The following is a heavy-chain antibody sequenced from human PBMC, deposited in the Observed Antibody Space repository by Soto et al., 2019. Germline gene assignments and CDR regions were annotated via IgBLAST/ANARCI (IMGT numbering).Heavy chain of an antibody. CDR2: VSGNNGAS. Sequence: QVQLMQSGTEVKKPGASVTVSCKASGYTSADFGISWVRQAPGQGLEWMGWVSGNNGASNPAPKVQGIITMNLDTTTCVSYMALRSLRSDDTDIYYGVRDQKYFRVNGNWFDSWGQGTLVSVSS. CDR3: VRDQKYFRVNGNWFDS. J-gene: IGHJ5*01. D-gene: IGHD2-2*01. CDR1: GYTSADFG. V-gene: IGHV1-18*04.